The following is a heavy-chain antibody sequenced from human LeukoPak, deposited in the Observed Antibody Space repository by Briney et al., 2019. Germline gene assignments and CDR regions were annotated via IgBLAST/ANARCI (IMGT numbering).Heavy chain of an antibody. CDR2: ISGSGGST. D-gene: IGHD1-26*01. V-gene: IGHV3-23*01. Sequence: GGSLRLSCAASGFTFSSYAMSWVRQAPGKGLEWVTAISGSGGSTYYADSVKGRFTISRDNSKNTLYLQMNSLRAEDTAVYYCAKDRRELPAFDIWGQGTMVTVSS. J-gene: IGHJ3*02. CDR1: GFTFSSYA. CDR3: AKDRRELPAFDI.